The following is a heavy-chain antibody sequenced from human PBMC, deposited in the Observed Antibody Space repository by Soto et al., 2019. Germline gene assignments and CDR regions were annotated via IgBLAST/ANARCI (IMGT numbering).Heavy chain of an antibody. CDR2: IYTSGST. Sequence: PSETLSLTCTVSGGSISSYYWSWIRQPAGKGLEWIGRIYTSGSTNYNPSLKSRVTMSVDTSKNQFSLKLSPVTAADTAVYYCAREVVTPPDYCGMDVWGQGTRVTVSS. V-gene: IGHV4-4*07. CDR1: GGSISSYY. D-gene: IGHD2-15*01. J-gene: IGHJ6*02. CDR3: AREVVTPPDYCGMDV.